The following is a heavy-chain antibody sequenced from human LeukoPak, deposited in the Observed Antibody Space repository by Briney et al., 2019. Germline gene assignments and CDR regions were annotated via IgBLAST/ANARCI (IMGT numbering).Heavy chain of an antibody. CDR2: IYSGGT. J-gene: IGHJ6*02. Sequence: GGSLRLSCAASGFTVSNNYMSWVRQAPGKGLEWVSVIYSGGTYYADSVKGRFTISRDNAKNSLYLQMNTLRAEDTALCYCARDSRAYYYYGMDVWGQGTTVTVSS. CDR1: GFTVSNNY. D-gene: IGHD3-16*01. CDR3: ARDSRAYYYYGMDV. V-gene: IGHV3-53*05.